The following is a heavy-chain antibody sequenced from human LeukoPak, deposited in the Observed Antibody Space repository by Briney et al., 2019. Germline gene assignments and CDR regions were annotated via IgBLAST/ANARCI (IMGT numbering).Heavy chain of an antibody. V-gene: IGHV1-18*01. CDR2: ISAYNGNT. Sequence: ASVKVSCKASGYTFTSYGISWVRQAPGQGLEWMGWISAYNGNTNYAQKLQGRVTMTTDTSTSTAYMELRSLRSDDTAVYYCARDRQGFSSSWQKQDWFDPWGQGTLVTVSS. CDR3: ARDRQGFSSSWQKQDWFDP. J-gene: IGHJ5*02. CDR1: GYTFTSYG. D-gene: IGHD6-13*01.